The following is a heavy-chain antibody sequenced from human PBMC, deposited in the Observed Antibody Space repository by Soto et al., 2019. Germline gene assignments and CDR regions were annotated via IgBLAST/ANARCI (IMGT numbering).Heavy chain of an antibody. V-gene: IGHV3-23*01. CDR2: INGGGGST. J-gene: IGHJ4*02. D-gene: IGHD2-15*01. CDR3: AKDKACSGGSCYYDH. Sequence: EVQLLEAGGDLIQPGGSLRLSCAASGFTFSSYTMTWVRQAPGKGLEWVSAINGGGGSTYYADSVKGRFTISRDNSKDTLYLQMNSLRAEDTAVYYCAKDKACSGGSCYYDHWGQGTLVTVSS. CDR1: GFTFSSYT.